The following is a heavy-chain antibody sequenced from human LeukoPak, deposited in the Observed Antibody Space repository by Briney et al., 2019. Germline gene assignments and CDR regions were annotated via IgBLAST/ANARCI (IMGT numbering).Heavy chain of an antibody. D-gene: IGHD6-6*01. J-gene: IGHJ5*02. Sequence: SETLSLTCAVYGGSFSGYYWSWIRQPPGKGLEWIGEINHSGSTNYNPSPKSRVTISVDTSKNQFSLKLSSVTAADTAVYYCARVQSIAARPDSDWFDPWGQGTLVTVSS. CDR3: ARVQSIAARPDSDWFDP. V-gene: IGHV4-34*01. CDR2: INHSGST. CDR1: GGSFSGYY.